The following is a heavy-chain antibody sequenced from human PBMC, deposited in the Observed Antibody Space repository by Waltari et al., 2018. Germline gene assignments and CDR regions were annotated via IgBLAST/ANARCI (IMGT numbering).Heavy chain of an antibody. CDR1: GGSFRGYY. CDR2: INHSGST. J-gene: IGHJ4*02. CDR3: ARVSPGSGYYFDY. D-gene: IGHD5-12*01. V-gene: IGHV4-34*01. Sequence: QVQLQQWGAGLLKPSETLSLTCAVYGGSFRGYYWSWIRQPPGKGLEWIGEINHSGSTNYNPALKSRVTIAVDTSKNQFSLKLSAVTASDTAVYYCARVSPGSGYYFDYWGQGTLVTVSS.